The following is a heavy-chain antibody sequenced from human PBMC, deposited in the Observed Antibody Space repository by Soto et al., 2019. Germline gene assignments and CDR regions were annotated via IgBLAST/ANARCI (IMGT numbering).Heavy chain of an antibody. Sequence: SETLSLTCTVSGGSISSSSYYWGWIRQPPGKGLEWIGSIYYSGSTYYNPSLKSRVTISVDTSKNQFSLKLSSVTAADTAVYYCARRHWTTNLDYWGQGTLVTVSS. V-gene: IGHV4-39*01. CDR3: ARRHWTTNLDY. CDR1: GGSISSSSYY. D-gene: IGHD4-4*01. J-gene: IGHJ4*02. CDR2: IYYSGST.